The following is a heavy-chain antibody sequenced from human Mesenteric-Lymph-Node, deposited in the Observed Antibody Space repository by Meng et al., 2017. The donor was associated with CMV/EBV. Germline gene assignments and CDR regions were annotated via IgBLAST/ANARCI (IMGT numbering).Heavy chain of an antibody. Sequence: SETLSLTCAVSGGSFSGYYWSWIRQPPGKGLEWIGGINHSGSTNYNPSLKSRVIISVDTSKNQFSLKLNSVTAADTAVYYCARDLGLWFGEYDSWGQGTLVTVSS. CDR3: ARDLGLWFGEYDS. CDR1: GGSFSGYY. D-gene: IGHD3-10*01. V-gene: IGHV4-34*01. J-gene: IGHJ5*01. CDR2: INHSGST.